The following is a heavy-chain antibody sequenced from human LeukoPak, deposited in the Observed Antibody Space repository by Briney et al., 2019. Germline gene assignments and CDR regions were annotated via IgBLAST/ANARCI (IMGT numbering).Heavy chain of an antibody. CDR2: ISGSGGST. D-gene: IGHD3-16*01. V-gene: IGHV3-23*01. CDR3: SKGGFYNWGSFDS. J-gene: IGHJ4*02. Sequence: QSGGSLRLSCAASGFTFSSYGMSWVRQAPGKGLEWVSAISGSGGSTYYADSVKGRFTISRDNSKNTLYLQMNSLRAEDTAVYYCSKGGFYNWGSFDSWGQGALVTVSS. CDR1: GFTFSSYG.